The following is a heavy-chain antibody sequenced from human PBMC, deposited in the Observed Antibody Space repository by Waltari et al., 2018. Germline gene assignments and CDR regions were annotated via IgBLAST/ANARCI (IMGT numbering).Heavy chain of an antibody. D-gene: IGHD6-6*01. CDR2: INPKTGGT. J-gene: IGHJ3*02. CDR1: LYTFNVYF. CDR3: ALYSSSSYRAFDS. V-gene: IGHV1-2*02. Sequence: QVHVVQSGAEMKKPGASVKVSCKASLYTFNVYFVPWVRQAPGQGLEWMGWINPKTGGTNYAQKFQGRITVTSDSSISTAYMEMSGLKSNDTALYFCALYSSSSYRAFDSWGQGTMVTVSS.